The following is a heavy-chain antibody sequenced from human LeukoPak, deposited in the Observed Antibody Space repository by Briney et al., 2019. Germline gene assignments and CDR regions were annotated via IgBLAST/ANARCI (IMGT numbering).Heavy chain of an antibody. V-gene: IGHV3-30*18. J-gene: IGHJ4*02. Sequence: GGSLRLSCAASGFTFSSYGMHWVRQAPGKGLEWVAVISYDGSNKYYADSVKGRFTISRDNSKNTLYLQMNSLRAEDTAVYHCAKDHGDYGYYFDYWGQGTLVTVSS. CDR1: GFTFSSYG. D-gene: IGHD4-17*01. CDR2: ISYDGSNK. CDR3: AKDHGDYGYYFDY.